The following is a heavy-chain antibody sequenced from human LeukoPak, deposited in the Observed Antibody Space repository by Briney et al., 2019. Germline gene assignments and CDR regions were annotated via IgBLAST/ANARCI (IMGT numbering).Heavy chain of an antibody. J-gene: IGHJ6*02. CDR2: ISYDGSNK. Sequence: GRSLRLSCTASGFTFSSYAMHWVRQAPDKGLEWVSVISYDGSNKYYADSVKGRFIISRDNSKNTLYLQMNSLRPEDTAMYYCARGFPYDDSTEGYYYGMDVWGQGTTVTVSS. CDR3: ARGFPYDDSTEGYYYGMDV. V-gene: IGHV3-30-3*01. CDR1: GFTFSSYA. D-gene: IGHD4-17*01.